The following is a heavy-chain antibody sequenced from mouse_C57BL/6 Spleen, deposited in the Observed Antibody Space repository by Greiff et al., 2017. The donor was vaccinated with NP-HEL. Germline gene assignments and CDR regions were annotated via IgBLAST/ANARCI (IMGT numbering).Heavy chain of an antibody. J-gene: IGHJ1*03. CDR3: ARSAYYSNYEDWYFDV. D-gene: IGHD2-5*01. Sequence: QVQLQQPGAELVKPGASVKLSCKASGYTFTSYWMHWVKQRPGQGLEWIGMIHPNSGSTNYNEKFKSKATLTVDKSSSTAYMQLSSLTSEDSAVYYCARSAYYSNYEDWYFDVWGTGTTVTVSS. CDR2: IHPNSGST. V-gene: IGHV1-64*01. CDR1: GYTFTSYW.